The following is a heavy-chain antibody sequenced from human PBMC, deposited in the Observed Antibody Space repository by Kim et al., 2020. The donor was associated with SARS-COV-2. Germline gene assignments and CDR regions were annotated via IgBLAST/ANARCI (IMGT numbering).Heavy chain of an antibody. V-gene: IGHV3-30*18. CDR2: ISYDGSNK. D-gene: IGHD6-19*01. CDR1: GFTFSSYG. Sequence: GGSLRLSCAASGFTFSSYGMHWVRQAPGKGLEWVEVISYDGSNKYSADSVKGRLTISRDNSKNTLYLQMNSLRAEDTAVYYCAKDLFRSSGWEVDYYYYGMDVWGQGTTVTVSS. J-gene: IGHJ6*02. CDR3: AKDLFRSSGWEVDYYYYGMDV.